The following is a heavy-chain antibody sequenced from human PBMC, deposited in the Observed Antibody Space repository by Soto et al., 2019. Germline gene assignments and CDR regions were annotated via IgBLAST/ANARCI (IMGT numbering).Heavy chain of an antibody. CDR3: ARYQQQLVKDFDY. J-gene: IGHJ4*02. Sequence: QVQLQQWGAGLLKPSETLSLTCAVYGGSFSGYYWSWIRQPPVKGLEWIGKINHSGSTNYNPSLKSRVTISVDTSKHQFSLKLSPVTAAHTAVYYCARYQQQLVKDFDYWGQGTLVTVFS. D-gene: IGHD6-13*01. V-gene: IGHV4-34*01. CDR2: INHSGST. CDR1: GGSFSGYY.